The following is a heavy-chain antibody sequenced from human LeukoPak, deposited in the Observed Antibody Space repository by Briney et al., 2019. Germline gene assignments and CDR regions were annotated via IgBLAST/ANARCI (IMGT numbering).Heavy chain of an antibody. V-gene: IGHV4-34*01. CDR2: INHSGST. CDR1: GGSFSGYY. Sequence: SETLSLTCAVYGGSFSGYYWSWIRQPPGKGLEWIGGINHSGSTNYNPSLKSRVTISVDTSKNQFSLKLSSVTAADTAVYYCARQTAEYGMDVWGQGTTVTVSS. J-gene: IGHJ6*02. D-gene: IGHD2-2*01. CDR3: ARQTAEYGMDV.